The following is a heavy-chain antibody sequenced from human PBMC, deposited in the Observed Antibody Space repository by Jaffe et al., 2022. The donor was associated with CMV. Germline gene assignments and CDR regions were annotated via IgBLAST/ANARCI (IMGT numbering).Heavy chain of an antibody. D-gene: IGHD6-13*01. J-gene: IGHJ6*02. CDR3: ARDSSSEQQPFLYYGMDV. Sequence: QVQLVQSGAEVKKPGASVKVSCKASGYTFTSYYMHWVRQAPGQGLEWMGIINPSGGSTSYAQKFQGRVTMTRDTSTSTVYMELSSLRSEDTAVYYCARDSSSEQQPFLYYGMDVWGQGTTVTVSS. V-gene: IGHV1-46*01. CDR2: INPSGGST. CDR1: GYTFTSYY.